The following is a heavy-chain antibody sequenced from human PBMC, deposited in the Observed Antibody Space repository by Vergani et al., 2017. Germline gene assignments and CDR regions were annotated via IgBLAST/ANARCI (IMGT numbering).Heavy chain of an antibody. CDR1: GFTVSSNY. V-gene: IGHV3-53*01. D-gene: IGHD4-17*01. CDR2: IYSGGST. Sequence: EVQLVESGGGLIQPGGSLRLSCAASGFTVSSNYMSWVRQAPGKGLEWVSVIYSGGSTYYAYSVKGRFTISRDNSKNSLYLQMNSLRADDTALYYCARDYGDDDFEVFDYWGQGTLVTVSS. J-gene: IGHJ4*02. CDR3: ARDYGDDDFEVFDY.